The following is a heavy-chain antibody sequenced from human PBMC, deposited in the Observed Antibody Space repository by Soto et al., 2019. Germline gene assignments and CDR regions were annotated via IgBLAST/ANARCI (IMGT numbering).Heavy chain of an antibody. D-gene: IGHD3-10*01. CDR3: ARVAVGEYSFDP. CDR2: INPDGTTT. J-gene: IGHJ5*02. CDR1: GFTFSSYW. V-gene: IGHV3-74*01. Sequence: EVQLMESGGGLVQPGESLRLSCAASGFTFSSYWMHWVRQAPGKGLVWVSRINPDGTTTTYTDPVKGRFTISRDNAENTLYLQMNSLRAEDTALYFCARVAVGEYSFDPGGQGTLVTVSS.